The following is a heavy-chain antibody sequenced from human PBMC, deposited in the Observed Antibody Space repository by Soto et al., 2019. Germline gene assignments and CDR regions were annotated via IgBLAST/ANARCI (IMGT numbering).Heavy chain of an antibody. CDR3: ARALYCSITICLMDV. V-gene: IGHV1-18*04. J-gene: IGHJ6*02. CDR2: SSAYNGNT. D-gene: IGHD2-2*01. Sequence: ASVKVSCKASGYTFTSYGISWVRQAPGQGLEWMGWSSAYNGNTNYAQKLQGRVTMTTDTSTSTAYMELRRLRSDDTAVDYCARALYCSITICLMDVWRQVTTFTVSS. CDR1: GYTFTSYG.